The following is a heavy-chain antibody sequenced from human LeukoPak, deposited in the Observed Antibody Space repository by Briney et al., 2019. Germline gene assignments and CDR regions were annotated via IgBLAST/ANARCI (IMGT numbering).Heavy chain of an antibody. V-gene: IGHV3-48*03. D-gene: IGHD2-15*01. J-gene: IGHJ4*02. CDR2: ISSNGKTI. CDR3: AASWSFDY. Sequence: GGSLRLSCAASGFTFSTYEMNWVRQAPGKGLEWISYISSNGKTIYYSDSVKGRFTISRDNAKNLLYLQMNSLRAEDTAVYYCAASWSFDYWGQGTLVCVSA. CDR1: GFTFSTYE.